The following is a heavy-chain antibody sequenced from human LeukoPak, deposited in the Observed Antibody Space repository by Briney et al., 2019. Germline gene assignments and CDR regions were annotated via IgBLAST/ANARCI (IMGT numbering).Heavy chain of an antibody. J-gene: IGHJ4*02. V-gene: IGHV1-2*02. CDR1: GYTFTGYY. D-gene: IGHD6-13*01. Sequence: ASVKVSCKASGYTFTGYYMHWVRQAPGQGLEWMGWINPNSGGTNYAQKFQGRVTMTRDTSISTAYMELSRLRSDDTAVYYCARDPGRIAAAGLDYWGQGTLVTVSS. CDR3: ARDPGRIAAAGLDY. CDR2: INPNSGGT.